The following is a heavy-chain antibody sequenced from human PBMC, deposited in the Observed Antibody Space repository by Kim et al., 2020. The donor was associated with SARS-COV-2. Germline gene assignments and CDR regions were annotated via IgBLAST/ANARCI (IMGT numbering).Heavy chain of an antibody. CDR2: INHSGST. D-gene: IGHD5-18*01. Sequence: SETLSLTCAVYGGSFSGYYWSWIRQPPGKGLEWIGEINHSGSTNYNPSLKSRVTISVDTSKNQFSLKLSSVTAADTAVYYCAREWSYSYGYSWFDPWGQGTLVTVSS. CDR1: GGSFSGYY. V-gene: IGHV4-34*01. CDR3: AREWSYSYGYSWFDP. J-gene: IGHJ5*02.